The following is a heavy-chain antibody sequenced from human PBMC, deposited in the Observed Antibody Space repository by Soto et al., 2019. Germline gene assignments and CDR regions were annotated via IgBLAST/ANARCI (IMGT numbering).Heavy chain of an antibody. CDR1: GGSFSGYY. Sequence: SETLSLTCAVYGGSFSGYYWSWIRQPPGKGLEWIGEINHSGSTNYNPSLKSRVTISVDTSKNQFSLKLGSVTAADTAVYYCARGGWLGYFDWLSKYYFDYWGQGTLVTVSS. CDR2: INHSGST. CDR3: ARGGWLGYFDWLSKYYFDY. D-gene: IGHD3-9*01. V-gene: IGHV4-34*01. J-gene: IGHJ4*02.